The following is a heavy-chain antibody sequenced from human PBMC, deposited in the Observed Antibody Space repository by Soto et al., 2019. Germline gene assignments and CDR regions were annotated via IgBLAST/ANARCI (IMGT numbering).Heavy chain of an antibody. CDR3: ASGVARGLSNY. CDR1: GFSVSTNY. D-gene: IGHD3-10*01. Sequence: EVQLVETGGGLLQPGGSLRLTCAVSGFSVSTNYMSWVRQAPGKGLEWVSNISSGGYAYYADSVEGRYTVSRDSSKYTLYLQMSGLRAEDTAVHYGASGVARGLSNYWGQGTLVAVSS. J-gene: IGHJ4*02. CDR2: ISSGGYA. V-gene: IGHV3-53*02.